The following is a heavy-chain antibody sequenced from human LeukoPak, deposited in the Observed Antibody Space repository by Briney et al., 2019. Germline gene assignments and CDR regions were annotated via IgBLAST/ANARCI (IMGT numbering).Heavy chain of an antibody. V-gene: IGHV3-64*02. CDR1: GLTFSSHA. CDR2: IVSNGGNT. J-gene: IGHJ4*02. Sequence: GGSLRLSCAASGLTFSSHAMHWIRQAPGKGLEYVSAIVSNGGNTYYAESVRGKFTISRDNSKNTVYLQMGSLRPEDTGVYYCARGGYYAATDVWGQGALVTVSS. CDR3: ARGGYYAATDV. D-gene: IGHD3-3*01.